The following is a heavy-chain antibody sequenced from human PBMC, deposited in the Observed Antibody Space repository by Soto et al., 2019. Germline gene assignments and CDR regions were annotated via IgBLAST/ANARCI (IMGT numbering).Heavy chain of an antibody. Sequence: NRXATLSLTCAVSGYSISSGYYWGCIRQPPGKGLEWIGSIYHSGSTYYNPSLKSRVTISVDTSKNQFSLKLSSVTAADTAVYYCARDHRYSSSWYSQHWGQGTLVTVSS. CDR1: GYSISSGYY. V-gene: IGHV4-38-2*02. D-gene: IGHD6-13*01. CDR3: ARDHRYSSSWYSQH. CDR2: IYHSGST. J-gene: IGHJ1*01.